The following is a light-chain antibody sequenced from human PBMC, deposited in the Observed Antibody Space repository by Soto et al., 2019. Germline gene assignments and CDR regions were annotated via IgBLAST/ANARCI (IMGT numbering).Light chain of an antibody. J-gene: IGLJ3*02. V-gene: IGLV4-69*01. CDR1: SGHSTHA. CDR2: LNNDGSH. CDR3: GSYTSATTWV. Sequence: LVLTQSPSASASLGASVRLTCTLSSGHSTHAIAWHQQQPDKGPRYLMNLNNDGSHIKGDGIPDRFSGSSSGAERYLTISSLQSEDEASYFCGSYTSATTWVFGGGTKLTVL.